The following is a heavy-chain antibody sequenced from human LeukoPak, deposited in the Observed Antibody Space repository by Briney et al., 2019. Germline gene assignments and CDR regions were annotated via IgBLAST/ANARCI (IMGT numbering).Heavy chain of an antibody. V-gene: IGHV5-51*01. Sequence: GESLKISCTGSGYSFTSYWIGWVRQMPGKGLEWMGIIYPGDSDTRYSPSFQGQVTISADKSISTAYLQWSSLKASDTAMYYCARHLRGPYDSSGYYYYGDYYFDYWGQGTLVTVSS. CDR2: IYPGDSDT. J-gene: IGHJ4*02. D-gene: IGHD3-22*01. CDR3: ARHLRGPYDSSGYYYYGDYYFDY. CDR1: GYSFTSYW.